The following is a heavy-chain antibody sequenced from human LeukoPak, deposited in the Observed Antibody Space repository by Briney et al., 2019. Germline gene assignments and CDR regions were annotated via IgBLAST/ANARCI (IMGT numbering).Heavy chain of an antibody. V-gene: IGHV3-7*01. CDR1: GFTFSSYW. CDR2: IKQDGSEK. Sequence: GGSLRFSCAASGFTFSSYWMSWVRQAPGKGLEWVADIKQDGSEKYYVDSVKGRFTISRDNSKNTLYLQMNSLKGDDTAVYYCAKDSAFYYIDVWGKGTTVIISS. CDR3: AKDSAFYYIDV. D-gene: IGHD3-10*01. J-gene: IGHJ6*03.